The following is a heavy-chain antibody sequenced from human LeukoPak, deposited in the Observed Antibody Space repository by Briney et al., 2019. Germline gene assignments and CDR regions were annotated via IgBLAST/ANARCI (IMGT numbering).Heavy chain of an antibody. CDR2: IYYSGST. Sequence: SETLSLTCAVYGGSFSSYYWSWIRQPPGKGLEWIGDIYYSGSTNYNPSLRSRVTISVDTSKNQFSLKLSSVTAADTAVYYCARVRSRGTMARGPTYYFDYWGQGTLVTVSS. J-gene: IGHJ4*02. V-gene: IGHV4-59*12. D-gene: IGHD3-10*01. CDR3: ARVRSRGTMARGPTYYFDY. CDR1: GGSFSSYY.